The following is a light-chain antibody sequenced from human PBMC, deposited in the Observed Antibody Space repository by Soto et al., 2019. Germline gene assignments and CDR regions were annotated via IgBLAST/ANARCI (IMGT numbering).Light chain of an antibody. J-gene: IGKJ4*01. CDR1: QGIRND. CDR2: AAY. CDR3: IKHNSYQIN. V-gene: IGKV1-17*01. Sequence: DIQMTQSPSSLSASVGDRVTITFLASQGIRNDLGWYQQKPGKAPKRLIYAAYSLQSGVKSRFSGSGSGKEFTLTIRSMHNEDFANYYCIKHNSYQINCGGGHKVDIK.